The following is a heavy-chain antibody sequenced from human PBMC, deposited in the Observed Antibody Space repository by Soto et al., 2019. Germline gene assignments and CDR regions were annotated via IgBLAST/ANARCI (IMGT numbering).Heavy chain of an antibody. CDR2: ISRDGTNK. CDR3: ARSRSGAVADSVDF. D-gene: IGHD3-10*01. Sequence: GSLRLSCAASIFTFSRYAIQWLREAPGKGLEWVAEISRDGTNKYYVDSVKGRVTISRDNSTNTLYLQMNSLRPEDAAVYYCARSRSGAVADSVDFWGQGTLVTVSS. V-gene: IGHV3-30*04. CDR1: IFTFSRYA. J-gene: IGHJ4*02.